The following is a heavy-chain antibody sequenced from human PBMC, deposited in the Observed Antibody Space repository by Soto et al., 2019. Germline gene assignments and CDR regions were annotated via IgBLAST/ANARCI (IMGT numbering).Heavy chain of an antibody. V-gene: IGHV3-30-3*01. CDR1: GFTFSSYA. CDR2: ISYDGSNK. Sequence: PGGSLRLSCTASGFTFSSYAMHWVRQAPGKGLEWVAVISYDGSNKYYADSVKGRFTISRDNSKNTLYLQMNSLRAEDTAVYYCARVIVVVVAATSVGLDYWGQGTLVTVSS. D-gene: IGHD2-15*01. CDR3: ARVIVVVVAATSVGLDY. J-gene: IGHJ4*02.